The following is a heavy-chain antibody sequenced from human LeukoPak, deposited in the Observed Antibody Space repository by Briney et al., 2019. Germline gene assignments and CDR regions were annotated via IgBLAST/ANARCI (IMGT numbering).Heavy chain of an antibody. D-gene: IGHD3-9*01. CDR1: GFTYRRYS. CDR3: AKDGGGILTGYFDY. CDR2: ISGSGGST. Sequence: PGGSLRLSCVASGFTYRRYSMNWVRQAPGKGLEWVSAISGSGGSTYYTDSVKGRFTISRDNSKNTLYLQMNSLRAEDTAVYYCAKDGGGILTGYFDYWGQGTLVTVSP. V-gene: IGHV3-23*01. J-gene: IGHJ4*02.